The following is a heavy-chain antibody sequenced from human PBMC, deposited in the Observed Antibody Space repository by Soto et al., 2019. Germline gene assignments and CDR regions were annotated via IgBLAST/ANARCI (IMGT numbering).Heavy chain of an antibody. V-gene: IGHV3-30*18. CDR1: GFTFSSYG. J-gene: IGHJ4*02. CDR2: ISYDGSNK. D-gene: IGHD3-3*01. Sequence: GGSLRLSCAASGFTFSSYGMHWVRQAPGKGLEWVAVISYDGSNKYYADSVKGRFTISRDNSKNTLYLQMNSLRAEDTAVYYCAKDRLTIFGVVIIGGADYWGQGTLVTVSS. CDR3: AKDRLTIFGVVIIGGADY.